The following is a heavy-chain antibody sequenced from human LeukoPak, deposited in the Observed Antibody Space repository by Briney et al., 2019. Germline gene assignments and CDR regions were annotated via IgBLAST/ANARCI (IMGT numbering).Heavy chain of an antibody. CDR1: GDSTSGYY. V-gene: IGHV4-4*07. J-gene: IGHJ5*02. D-gene: IGHD2-2*01. CDR3: ATERSRGLAL. CDR2: MYTSGSA. Sequence: SETLPLTCTVPGDSTSGYYWSWIRQPAGKGLEWIGRMYTSGSANYNPSLKSRVTMSLDTSKELFSLQMSSVTAADTAIYYCATERSRGLALWGQGALVIVSS.